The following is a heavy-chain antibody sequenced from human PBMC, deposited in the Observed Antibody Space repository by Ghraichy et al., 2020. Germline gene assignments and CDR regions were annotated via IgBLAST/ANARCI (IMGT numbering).Heavy chain of an antibody. J-gene: IGHJ6*02. CDR1: GGTFSSYA. CDR2: IIPIFGTA. V-gene: IGHV1-69*13. Sequence: SVMVSRKASGGTFSSYAISWVRQAPGQGLEWMGGIIPIFGTANYAQKFQGRVTITADESTSTAYMELSSLRSEDTAVYYCARDNSYGLSENYGMDVWGQGTTVTVSS. D-gene: IGHD5-18*01. CDR3: ARDNSYGLSENYGMDV.